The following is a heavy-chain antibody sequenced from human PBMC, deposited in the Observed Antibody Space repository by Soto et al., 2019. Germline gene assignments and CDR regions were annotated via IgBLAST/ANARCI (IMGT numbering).Heavy chain of an antibody. J-gene: IGHJ4*02. CDR2: TNPNTGGT. Sequence: ASVKVSCKASGYTFTGYYMHWVRQAPGQGLEWMGWTNPNTGGTNYVQKFQGRVTMTRDTSISTAYMELSRLRSDDTAVYYCARDRGDSFDYWGQGTLVTVSS. CDR1: GYTFTGYY. CDR3: ARDRGDSFDY. V-gene: IGHV1-2*02.